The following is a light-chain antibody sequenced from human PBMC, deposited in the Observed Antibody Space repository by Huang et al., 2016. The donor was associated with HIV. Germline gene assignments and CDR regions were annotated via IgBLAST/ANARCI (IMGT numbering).Light chain of an antibody. V-gene: IGKV3-15*01. CDR1: QSVSSK. CDR3: QQYNNWPLT. Sequence: EIVMTQSPATLSVSPGERATLSCRASQSVSSKLAWYQQKPGQAPRRLICGASTRSTGIPARFSGIGSVTDFTLTISSLQSEDFAVYYCQQYNNWPLTFGGGTKVEIK. CDR2: GAS. J-gene: IGKJ4*01.